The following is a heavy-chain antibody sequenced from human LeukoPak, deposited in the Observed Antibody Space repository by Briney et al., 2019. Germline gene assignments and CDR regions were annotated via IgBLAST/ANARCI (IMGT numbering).Heavy chain of an antibody. Sequence: ASVKVSCKASGYAFISYGISWVRQAPGQGLEWIGWISAYNGNTNYAQKLQGRVTMTTDTSTSTAYMELRSLRSDDTAVYYCARPQGTVTIFGVVIVDAFDIWGQGTMVTVSS. CDR3: ARPQGTVTIFGVVIVDAFDI. J-gene: IGHJ3*02. CDR2: ISAYNGNT. D-gene: IGHD3-3*01. CDR1: GYAFISYG. V-gene: IGHV1-18*01.